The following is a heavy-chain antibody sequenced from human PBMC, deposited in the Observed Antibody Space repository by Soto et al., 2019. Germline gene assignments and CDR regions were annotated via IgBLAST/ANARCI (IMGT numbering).Heavy chain of an antibody. D-gene: IGHD2-21*02. J-gene: IGHJ6*02. CDR2: IIPIFGTA. CDR1: GGTFSSYV. Sequence: SVKVSCKASGGTFSSYVISWVRQAPGQGLEWMGGIIPIFGTANYAQKFQGRVTITADESTSTAYMELSSLRSEDTAVYYCARLAYCGGDCYSRVHYYYYGMDVWGQGTTVTVSS. CDR3: ARLAYCGGDCYSRVHYYYYGMDV. V-gene: IGHV1-69*01.